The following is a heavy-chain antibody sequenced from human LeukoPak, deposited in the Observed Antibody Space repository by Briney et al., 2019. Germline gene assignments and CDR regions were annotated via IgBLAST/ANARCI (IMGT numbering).Heavy chain of an antibody. J-gene: IGHJ4*02. D-gene: IGHD3-10*01. CDR3: VSYGSGNYYSY. CDR1: GSTFSTYW. Sequence: GGSLRLSCAASGSTFSTYWMHWVRQAPGKGLVWVSRINSDGSSTSYADSVKGRFTISRDNAKNTLYLQMNSLRAEDTAMYYRVSYGSGNYYSYWGQGTLVTVSS. CDR2: INSDGSST. V-gene: IGHV3-74*01.